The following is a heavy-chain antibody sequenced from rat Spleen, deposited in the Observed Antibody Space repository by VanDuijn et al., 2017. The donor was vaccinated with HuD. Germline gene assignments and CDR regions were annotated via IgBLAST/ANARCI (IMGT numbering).Heavy chain of an antibody. D-gene: IGHD1-12*03. J-gene: IGHJ2*01. CDR3: ARHGYYDGYYPYFDY. Sequence: EVELVESGGGLVQPGRSPKLSCAASGFTFSNYYMAWVRQAPTKGLEWVASISTGYGNTFYRDSVKGRFTISRDNAKNTLYLQMDSLRSEDTATYYCARHGYYDGYYPYFDYWGQGVMVTVSS. CDR2: ISTGYGNT. CDR1: GFTFSNYY. V-gene: IGHV5S23*01.